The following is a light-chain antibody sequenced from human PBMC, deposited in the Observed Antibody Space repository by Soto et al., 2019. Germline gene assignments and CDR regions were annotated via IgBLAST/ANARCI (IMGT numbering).Light chain of an antibody. CDR3: QQYGSSPKT. Sequence: EIVLTQSPGTLSLSPGERANLSCRASQSVSSSYLVWYQQKPGQAPRLLIYDASSRATGIPDRFSGSGSGTDFTLTISRLEPEDFAVYYCQQYGSSPKTFGQGTKVEIK. V-gene: IGKV3-20*01. J-gene: IGKJ1*01. CDR2: DAS. CDR1: QSVSSSY.